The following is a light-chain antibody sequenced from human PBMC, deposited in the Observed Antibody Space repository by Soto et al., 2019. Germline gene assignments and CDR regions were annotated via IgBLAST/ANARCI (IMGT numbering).Light chain of an antibody. J-gene: IGLJ2*01. CDR1: SPNIGAGYD. Sequence: QSVLTQPPSVSGAPGQRVTISCTGSSPNIGAGYDVHWYKQLPGTAPKLLIYGNSNRPSGVPDRFSGSKSGTSASLAITGLQAEDEADYYCQSYDSSLSGVVFGGGTKLTVL. CDR3: QSYDSSLSGVV. CDR2: GNS. V-gene: IGLV1-40*01.